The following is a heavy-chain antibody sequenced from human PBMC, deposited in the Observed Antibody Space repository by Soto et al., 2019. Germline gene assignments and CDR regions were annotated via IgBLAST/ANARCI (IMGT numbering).Heavy chain of an antibody. CDR3: ARYRIAVAGRYYYYYGMDV. D-gene: IGHD6-19*01. CDR2: IYYSGST. CDR1: VGSISSYY. J-gene: IGHJ6*02. V-gene: IGHV4-59*01. Sequence: SXTLSLTFPVSVGSISSYYWSWIRQPPWKGLEWIGYIYYSGSTNYNPSLKSRVTISVDTSKNQFSLKLSSVTAADTAVYYCARYRIAVAGRYYYYYGMDVWGQGTTVTVSS.